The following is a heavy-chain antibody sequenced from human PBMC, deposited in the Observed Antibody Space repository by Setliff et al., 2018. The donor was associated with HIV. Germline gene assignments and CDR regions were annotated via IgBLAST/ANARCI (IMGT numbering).Heavy chain of an antibody. Sequence: GGSLRLSCTASGFSFGDFALNWVRQAPGKGLEWIGFIRTKAHGGTTEYAASVRGRFTISRDDSESIDYLQMNSLNTEDTAMYYCVRAAAGLDIWSQGIRVTVSS. V-gene: IGHV3-49*04. CDR1: GFSFGDFA. CDR2: IRTKAHGGTT. CDR3: VRAAAGLDI. J-gene: IGHJ4*02.